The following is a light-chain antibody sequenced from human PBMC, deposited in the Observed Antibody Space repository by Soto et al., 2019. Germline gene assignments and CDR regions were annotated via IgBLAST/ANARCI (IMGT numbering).Light chain of an antibody. Sequence: QTVVTQPPSASGSPGQSVTISCTGTSSDVGGYNYVSWYQQHPGKAPKLMIYEVSKRPSGVPDRFSGSKSGNTASLTVSGLQAEDEADYYCSSYAGSNIDNYVFGTGTKVTVL. CDR3: SSYAGSNIDNYV. J-gene: IGLJ1*01. V-gene: IGLV2-8*01. CDR1: SSDVGGYNY. CDR2: EVS.